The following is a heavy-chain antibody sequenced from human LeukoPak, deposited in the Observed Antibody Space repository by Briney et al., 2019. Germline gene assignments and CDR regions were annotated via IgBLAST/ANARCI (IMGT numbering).Heavy chain of an antibody. D-gene: IGHD6-13*01. CDR2: IYSGGST. Sequence: GGSLRLSCAASGFTVSSNYMGWVRQAPGKGLEWVSVIYSGGSTYYADSVKGRFTISRDNSKNTLYLQMNSLRAEDTAVYYCAGAAARQDYYYYYYMDVWGKGTTVTVSS. V-gene: IGHV3-66*02. CDR3: AGAAARQDYYYYYYMDV. CDR1: GFTVSSNY. J-gene: IGHJ6*03.